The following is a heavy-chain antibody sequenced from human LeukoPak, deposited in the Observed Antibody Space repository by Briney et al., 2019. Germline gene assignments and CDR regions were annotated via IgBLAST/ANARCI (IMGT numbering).Heavy chain of an antibody. Sequence: GASVKVSCKASGYTFTGYSMHWVRQAPGQGLEWMGRINPNSGGTNYAQKFQGRVTMTRDTSISTAYMELSRLRSDDTAVYYCARDSSDYDYVWGSYLPNDPWGQGTLVTVSS. CDR2: INPNSGGT. CDR3: ARDSSDYDYVWGSYLPNDP. D-gene: IGHD3-16*02. V-gene: IGHV1-2*06. J-gene: IGHJ5*02. CDR1: GYTFTGYS.